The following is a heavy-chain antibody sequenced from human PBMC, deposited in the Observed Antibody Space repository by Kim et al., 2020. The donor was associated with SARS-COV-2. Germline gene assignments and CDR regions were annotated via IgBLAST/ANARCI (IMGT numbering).Heavy chain of an antibody. V-gene: IGHV1-2*06. Sequence: ASVKVSCKASGYTFTGYYMHWVRQAPGQGLEWMGRINPNSGGTNYAQKFQGRVTMTRDTSISTAYMELSRLRSDDTAVYYCARGPAWGTVKFYYYGMDVWGQGTTVTVSS. J-gene: IGHJ6*02. CDR1: GYTFTGYY. CDR2: INPNSGGT. D-gene: IGHD4-4*01. CDR3: ARGPAWGTVKFYYYGMDV.